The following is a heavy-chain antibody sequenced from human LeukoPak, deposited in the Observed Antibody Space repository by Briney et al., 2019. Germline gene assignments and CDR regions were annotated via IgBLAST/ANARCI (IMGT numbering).Heavy chain of an antibody. Sequence: PGGSLRLSCAASGFTFSSFAMHWVRQAPGKGLEYLSAIYSDGSRTYYADSVKGRFTISRDNSKNTSSLRVEDTAVYYCVKSPGSGWPVWGQGTLLTVSS. CDR1: GFTFSSFA. D-gene: IGHD6-19*01. CDR3: VKSPGSGWPV. CDR2: IYSDGSRT. V-gene: IGHV3-64D*06. J-gene: IGHJ4*02.